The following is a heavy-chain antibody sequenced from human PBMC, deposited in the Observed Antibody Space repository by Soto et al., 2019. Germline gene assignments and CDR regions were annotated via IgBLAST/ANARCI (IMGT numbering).Heavy chain of an antibody. CDR3: ARAEQLVSYYYYCTDV. V-gene: IGHV4-34*01. D-gene: IGHD6-6*01. J-gene: IGHJ6*02. Sequence: SETLSLTCAVYDGSFSGYYWSWIRQPPGKGLEWIGEINHSGSTNYNPSLKSRVTISVDTSKNQFSLKLSSVTAADTAVYYCARAEQLVSYYYYCTDVWGQGTTRTVSS. CDR2: INHSGST. CDR1: DGSFSGYY.